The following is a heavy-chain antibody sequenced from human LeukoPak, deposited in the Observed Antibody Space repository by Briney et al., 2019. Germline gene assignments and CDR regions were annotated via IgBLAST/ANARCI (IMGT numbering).Heavy chain of an antibody. D-gene: IGHD2-2*01. Sequence: ASVKVSCKASGYTFTGYYMHWVRQAPGQGLEWMGWINPNSGGTNYAQKFQGRVTMTRDTSISTAYMELSRLRSDDTAVYYCARAVCSSTSCLNWFDPWGRGTLVTVSS. CDR1: GYTFTGYY. V-gene: IGHV1-2*02. CDR3: ARAVCSSTSCLNWFDP. J-gene: IGHJ5*02. CDR2: INPNSGGT.